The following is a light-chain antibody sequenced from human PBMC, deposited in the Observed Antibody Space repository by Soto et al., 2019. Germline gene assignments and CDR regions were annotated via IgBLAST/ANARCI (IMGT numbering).Light chain of an antibody. CDR1: QSISSY. CDR2: AAS. J-gene: IGKJ1*01. CDR3: QQSYSTPPWT. Sequence: DIQMTQSPSSLSASVGDRVTITCRASQSISSYLNWYQQKPGKAPKLLIYAASSLQSGGRSRLSGCGSGTDFTLTISSLQPEDFATYYCQQSYSTPPWTFGQGTKVEIK. V-gene: IGKV1-39*01.